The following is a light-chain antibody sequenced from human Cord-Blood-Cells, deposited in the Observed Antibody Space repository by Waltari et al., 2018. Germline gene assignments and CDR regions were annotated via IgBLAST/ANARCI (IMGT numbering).Light chain of an antibody. V-gene: IGKV1-5*01. J-gene: IGKJ1*01. CDR1: QSISSW. CDR3: QNNGWT. CDR2: DAS. Sequence: DIETIQSPSTLSASLGHRVTITCRASQSISSWLAWYQQKPGKAPKLLIYDASSLESGVPSRFSGSGSGTEFTLTISSLQPDDFATYYCQNNGWTFGQGTKVEIK.